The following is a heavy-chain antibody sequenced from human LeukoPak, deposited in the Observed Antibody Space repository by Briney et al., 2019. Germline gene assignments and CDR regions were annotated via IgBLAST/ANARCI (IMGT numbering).Heavy chain of an antibody. J-gene: IGHJ4*02. CDR1: GGTFSSYA. V-gene: IGHV1-69*13. Sequence: GASVKVSCKASGGTFSSYAISWVRQAPGQGLEWMGGIIPIFGTANYAQKFQGRVTITADESASTAYMELSSLRSENTAVYYCARAPDSSGYYYVSWGQGTLVTVSS. CDR2: IIPIFGTA. CDR3: ARAPDSSGYYYVS. D-gene: IGHD3-22*01.